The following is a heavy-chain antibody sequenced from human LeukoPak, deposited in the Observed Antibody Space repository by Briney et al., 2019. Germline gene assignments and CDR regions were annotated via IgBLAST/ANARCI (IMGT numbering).Heavy chain of an antibody. CDR2: ISGSGGDT. CDR1: GFIFSNSA. V-gene: IGHV3-23*01. CDR3: ARYGYCSSPSCRRASSDFDY. D-gene: IGHD2-2*03. Sequence: SGGSLRLSCAASGFIFSNSAMSWVRQAPGKGLEWVSGISGSGGDTYYADSVKGRFTISRDNSKNTLYLQMNRLRAEDTAVYYCARYGYCSSPSCRRASSDFDYWGQGTLVTVSS. J-gene: IGHJ4*02.